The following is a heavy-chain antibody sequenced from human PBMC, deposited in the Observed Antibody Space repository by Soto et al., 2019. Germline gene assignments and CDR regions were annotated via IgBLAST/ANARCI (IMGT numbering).Heavy chain of an antibody. Sequence: EVQLEESGGGLVQPGGSLRLSCAASGFTFSNYWMTWVRQSPGRGLERVANIKQDGSEKYYVDSVKGRFTISRDNAKNSLYLPMNSLRVDDTAVYYCSRVANRYFDLWGRGTLVTVSS. J-gene: IGHJ2*01. CDR2: IKQDGSEK. CDR3: SRVANRYFDL. CDR1: GFTFSNYW. V-gene: IGHV3-7*01.